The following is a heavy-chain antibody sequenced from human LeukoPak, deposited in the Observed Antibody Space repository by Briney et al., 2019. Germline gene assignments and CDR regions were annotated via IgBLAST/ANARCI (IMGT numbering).Heavy chain of an antibody. D-gene: IGHD1-26*01. Sequence: ASVKVSCKASGYSFTSSDINWVRQGTGQGLEWMGWMNPNSGNTGNSQKFQGRVTMTRDTSISTAYMELTSLKFEDTAVYYCVRAVAGASTFHLDSWGQGTPVTVSS. CDR1: GYSFTSSD. CDR3: VRAVAGASTFHLDS. V-gene: IGHV1-8*01. J-gene: IGHJ4*02. CDR2: MNPNSGNT.